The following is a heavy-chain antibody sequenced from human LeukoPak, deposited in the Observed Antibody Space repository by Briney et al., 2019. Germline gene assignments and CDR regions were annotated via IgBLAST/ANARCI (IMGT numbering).Heavy chain of an antibody. CDR3: ARSGSSSSLLHFDY. V-gene: IGHV4-59*01. CDR2: IFYSGST. D-gene: IGHD2-2*01. Sequence: PSETLSLTCTVSNGSISSYYWSWIRQPPGKGLEWIGYIFYSGSTNCNPSLKSRVTMSVDTSKKQFSLKLSSVTAADTAVYYCARSGSSSSLLHFDYWSQGTLVTVSS. J-gene: IGHJ4*02. CDR1: NGSISSYY.